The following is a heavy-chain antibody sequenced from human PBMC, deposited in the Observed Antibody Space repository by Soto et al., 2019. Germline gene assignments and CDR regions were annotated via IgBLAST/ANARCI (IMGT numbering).Heavy chain of an antibody. D-gene: IGHD3-10*01. CDR3: ARDPVLLWFGELFYYFDY. J-gene: IGHJ4*02. CDR1: RYTFTSYA. CDR2: INAGNGNT. V-gene: IGHV1-3*01. Sequence: ASVKVSCKASRYTFTSYAMHWVRQAPGQRLEWMGWINAGNGNTKYSQKFQGRVTITRDTSASTAYMELSSLRSEDTAVYYCARDPVLLWFGELFYYFDYWGQGTLVTAPQ.